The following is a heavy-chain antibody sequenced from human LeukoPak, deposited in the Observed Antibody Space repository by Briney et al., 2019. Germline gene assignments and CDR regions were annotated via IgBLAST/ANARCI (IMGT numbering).Heavy chain of an antibody. D-gene: IGHD7-27*01. Sequence: GGSLRLSCAASGFTFSSYGMHWVRQAPGKGLEWVAVISYDGSNKYYADSVKGRFTISRDNSKNTLYLQMNSLRAEDTAVYYCAKGSNWGYYYYYGMDVWGQGTTVTVSS. CDR3: AKGSNWGYYYYYGMDV. J-gene: IGHJ6*02. CDR1: GFTFSSYG. CDR2: ISYDGSNK. V-gene: IGHV3-30*18.